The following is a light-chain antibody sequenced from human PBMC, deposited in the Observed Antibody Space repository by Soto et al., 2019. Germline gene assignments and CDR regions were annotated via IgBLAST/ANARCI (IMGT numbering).Light chain of an antibody. V-gene: IGKV4-1*01. CDR1: HSVLYSSGNKNY. J-gene: IGKJ1*01. Sequence: DIVMTQSPDSLAVSLGERATINCKSSHSVLYSSGNKNYLAGYQQKPGQPPKLLISWASTRETGVPDRFSGSGSGTDFTLTISSLQAEDFAVYYCQQDYSKGTFGQVTKVEMK. CDR3: QQDYSKGT. CDR2: WAS.